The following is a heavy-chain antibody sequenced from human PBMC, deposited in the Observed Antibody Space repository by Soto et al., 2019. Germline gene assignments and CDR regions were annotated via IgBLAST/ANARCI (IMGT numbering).Heavy chain of an antibody. V-gene: IGHV4-34*01. CDR2: INHSGST. CDR1: GGSFSGYY. CDR3: ARSVAQLWLNGWFDP. D-gene: IGHD5-18*01. Sequence: SETLSLTCAVYGGSFSGYYWSWIRQPPGKGLEWIGEINHSGSTNYNPSLKSRVTISVDTSKNQFSLKLSSVTAADTAVYYCARSVAQLWLNGWFDPWGQGTLVTVSS. J-gene: IGHJ5*02.